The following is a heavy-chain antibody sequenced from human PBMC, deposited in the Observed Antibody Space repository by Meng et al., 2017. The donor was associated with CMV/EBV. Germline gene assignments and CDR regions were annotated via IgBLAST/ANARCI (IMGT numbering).Heavy chain of an antibody. CDR2: IWYDGSNK. V-gene: IGHV3-33*01. CDR3: ARGPLRPYSSSSGSGYFDY. Sequence: GESLKISCAASGFTFSSYGMHWVRQAPGKGLEWVAVIWYDGSNKYYADSVKGRFTISRDNSKNTLYLQMNSLRAEDTAVYYCARGPLRPYSSSSGSGYFDYWGQGTLVTVSS. J-gene: IGHJ4*02. D-gene: IGHD6-6*01. CDR1: GFTFSSYG.